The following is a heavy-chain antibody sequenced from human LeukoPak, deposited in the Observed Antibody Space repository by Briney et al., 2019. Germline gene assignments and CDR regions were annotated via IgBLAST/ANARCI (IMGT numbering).Heavy chain of an antibody. CDR3: GVTYYGSGSPWGPFDY. J-gene: IGHJ4*02. D-gene: IGHD3-10*01. V-gene: IGHV5-51*01. Sequence: GESLRISCQASGYKITSHWIAWVRQMPGKSPEWMGIIYPGDSDTRYSPSFQGQVTISADKSISTAYLQWSSLKASDTAMYYCGVTYYGSGSPWGPFDYWGQGTLVTVSS. CDR1: GYKITSHW. CDR2: IYPGDSDT.